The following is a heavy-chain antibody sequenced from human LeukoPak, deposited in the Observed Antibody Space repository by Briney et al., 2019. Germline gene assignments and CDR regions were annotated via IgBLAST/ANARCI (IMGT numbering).Heavy chain of an antibody. CDR2: ISGSGGST. CDR1: GFTFSSYA. V-gene: IGHV3-23*01. J-gene: IGHJ4*02. Sequence: GGSLRLSCAASGFTFSSYAMSWVRQAPGKGLEWVSAISGSGGSTYYADSVKGRFTISRYNSKNTLYLQMNSLRAEDTAVYYCAKVGHGYSSIPLLDYWGQGTLVTVSS. CDR3: AKVGHGYSSIPLLDY. D-gene: IGHD6-13*01.